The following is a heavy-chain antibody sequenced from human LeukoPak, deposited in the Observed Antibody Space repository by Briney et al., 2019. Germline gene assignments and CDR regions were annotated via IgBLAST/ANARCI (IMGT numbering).Heavy chain of an antibody. CDR2: IYYGGST. CDR3: ARLHYYDSSGSFSQHYFDH. D-gene: IGHD3-22*01. J-gene: IGHJ4*02. V-gene: IGHV4-39*01. Sequence: SETLSLTCTVSGGSITFSNYYWGWVRQPPGKGLECIGSIYYGGSTYSNPSLKSRVTISADTSKSRFSLSLSSVTAADTAVYFCARLHYYDSSGSFSQHYFDHWGQGILVTVSS. CDR1: GGSITFSNYY.